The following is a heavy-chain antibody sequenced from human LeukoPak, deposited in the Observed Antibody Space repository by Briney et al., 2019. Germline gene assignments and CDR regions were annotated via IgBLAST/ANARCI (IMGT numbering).Heavy chain of an antibody. Sequence: GGSLRLSCAASGFTFSSYAMSWVRQAPGKGLEWVSAISGSGAGTHYADSVKGRFTISRDNSKNTLYLQMNGLRVEGTAIYYCAKAGHGAYGPHLYYYGMDVWGQGTTVTVSS. CDR2: ISGSGAGT. CDR1: GFTFSSYA. CDR3: AKAGHGAYGPHLYYYGMDV. J-gene: IGHJ6*02. V-gene: IGHV3-23*01. D-gene: IGHD2-8*01.